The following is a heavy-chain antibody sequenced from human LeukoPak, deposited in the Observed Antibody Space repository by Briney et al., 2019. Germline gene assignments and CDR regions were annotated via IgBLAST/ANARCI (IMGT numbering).Heavy chain of an antibody. J-gene: IGHJ4*02. D-gene: IGHD2-2*02. CDR3: AVTQYQLLYGGIDY. Sequence: PGGSLRLSCAASGFTFSSYSMNWVRQAPGKGLEWVSSISSSSSSYIYDADSVKGRFTISRDNAKNSLYLQMNSLRAEDTAVYYCAVTQYQLLYGGIDYWGQGTLVTVSS. CDR2: ISSSSSSYI. CDR1: GFTFSSYS. V-gene: IGHV3-21*01.